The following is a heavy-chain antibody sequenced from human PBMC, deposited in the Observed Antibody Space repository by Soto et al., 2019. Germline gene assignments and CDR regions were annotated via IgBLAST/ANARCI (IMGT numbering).Heavy chain of an antibody. CDR3: AKVSYDFWSGYATYYFDY. CDR1: GFTFSSYA. D-gene: IGHD3-3*01. Sequence: GGSLRLSCAASGFTFSSYAMSWVRQAPGKGLEWVSAISGSGGSTYYADSVKGRFTISRDNSKNTLYLQMNSLRAEDTAVYYCAKVSYDFWSGYATYYFDYWGQGTLVTVSS. V-gene: IGHV3-23*01. J-gene: IGHJ4*02. CDR2: ISGSGGST.